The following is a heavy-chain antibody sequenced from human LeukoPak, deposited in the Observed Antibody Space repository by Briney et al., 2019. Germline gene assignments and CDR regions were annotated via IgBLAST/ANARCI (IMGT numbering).Heavy chain of an antibody. CDR1: GGSFSGYY. CDR3: ATQREHCSGGSCYVPYYYGMDV. J-gene: IGHJ6*02. V-gene: IGHV4-34*01. D-gene: IGHD2-15*01. CDR2: INHSGST. Sequence: SETLSLTCAVYGGSFSGYYWSWIRQPPGKGLEWIGEINHSGSTNYNPSLKSRVTISVDTSKNQFSLKLSSVTAADTAVYYCATQREHCSGGSCYVPYYYGMDVWGQGTTVTVSS.